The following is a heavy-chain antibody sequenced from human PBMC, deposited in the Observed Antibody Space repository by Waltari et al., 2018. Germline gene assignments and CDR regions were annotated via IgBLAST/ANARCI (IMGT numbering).Heavy chain of an antibody. CDR2: VDPEDGQT. CDR3: ATALGDSISASRPFEI. D-gene: IGHD3-3*02. CDR1: AYPLPNYP. V-gene: IGHV1-69-2*01. J-gene: IGHJ3*02. Sequence: VLLLQSGAVVTRPGTTFQISCRLSAYPLPNYPLHWIQQAPGKGLQWMGLVDPEDGQTIYAEALQGRISMTADSSTETVYMELTSLTSDDSAVYYCATALGDSISASRPFEIWGQGTVITVSS.